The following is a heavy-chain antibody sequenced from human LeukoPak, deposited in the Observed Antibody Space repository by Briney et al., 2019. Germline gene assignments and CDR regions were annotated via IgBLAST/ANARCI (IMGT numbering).Heavy chain of an antibody. D-gene: IGHD3-16*01. J-gene: IGHJ3*02. Sequence: GGSLRLSCAASGFTFSDYILDWVRQAPGKGREWVGRIRRGANSYTTEYAASVNGRFTISRDDSRNSLYLHMNSLKTEDTAVYHCCRDGGEGGNSAFDIWGQGTMVTVSS. CDR1: GFTFSDYI. CDR2: IRRGANSYTT. CDR3: CRDGGEGGNSAFDI. V-gene: IGHV3-72*01.